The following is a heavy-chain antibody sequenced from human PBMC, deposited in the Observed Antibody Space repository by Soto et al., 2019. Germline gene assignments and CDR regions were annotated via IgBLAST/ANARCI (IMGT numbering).Heavy chain of an antibody. CDR2: IYPGDSDT. CDR3: ARSSGWYDRGFDP. V-gene: IGHV5-51*01. J-gene: IGHJ5*02. D-gene: IGHD6-19*01. CDR1: GYSFTSYW. Sequence: PGESLKISCKGSGYSFTSYWIGWVRQMPGKGLEWMGVIYPGDSDTRYSPSFQGQATISADKSISTAYLQWSSLKASDTAMYYCARSSGWYDRGFDPWGQGTLVTVSS.